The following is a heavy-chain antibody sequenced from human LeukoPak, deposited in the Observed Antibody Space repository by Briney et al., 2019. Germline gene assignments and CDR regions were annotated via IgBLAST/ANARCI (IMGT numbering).Heavy chain of an antibody. CDR2: ISNGDNTR. J-gene: IGHJ6*04. D-gene: IGHD3-10*02. CDR1: GFTFSTYE. V-gene: IGHV3-48*03. CDR3: AELGITMIGGV. Sequence: PGGSLRLSCAASGFTFSTYEMNWVRQAPGKGLEWISYISNGDNTRKYADSVKVRFTISRDNAQNSLYLQMNSLRAEDTAVYYCAELGITMIGGVWGKGTTVTNSS.